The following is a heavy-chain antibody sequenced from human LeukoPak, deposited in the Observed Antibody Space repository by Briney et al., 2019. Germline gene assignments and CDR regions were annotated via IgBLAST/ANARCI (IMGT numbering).Heavy chain of an antibody. CDR1: GFTFSTYG. Sequence: PGGSLRLSCEASGFTFSTYGMHWVRQAPGKGLEWVAVISYDGTNKYYADSVKGRFTISRDNSKNTLYLQMNSLRAEDTAVYYCAKESRGWPYGYFDYWGQGTLVTVSS. V-gene: IGHV3-30*18. D-gene: IGHD3-10*01. CDR3: AKESRGWPYGYFDY. J-gene: IGHJ4*02. CDR2: ISYDGTNK.